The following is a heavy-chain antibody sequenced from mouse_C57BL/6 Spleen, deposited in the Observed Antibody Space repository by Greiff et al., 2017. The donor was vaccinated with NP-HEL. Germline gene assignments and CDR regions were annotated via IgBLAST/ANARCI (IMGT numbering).Heavy chain of an antibody. J-gene: IGHJ2*01. D-gene: IGHD2-5*01. Sequence: EVHLVESGGGLVKPGGSLKLSCAASGFTFSSYAMSWVRQTPEKRLEWVATISDGGSYTYYPDNVKGRFTISRDNAKNNLYLQMSHLKSEDTAMYYCARADYSNNYFDYWGQGTTLTVSS. V-gene: IGHV5-4*01. CDR3: ARADYSNNYFDY. CDR2: ISDGGSYT. CDR1: GFTFSSYA.